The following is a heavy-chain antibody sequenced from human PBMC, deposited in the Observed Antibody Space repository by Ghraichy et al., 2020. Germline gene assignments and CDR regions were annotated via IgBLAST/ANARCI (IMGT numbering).Heavy chain of an antibody. CDR1: GFTFSSYA. D-gene: IGHD3-3*01. Sequence: GGSLRLSCAASGFTFSSYAMSWVRQAPGKGLEWVSAISGSGGSTYYADSVKGRFTISRDNSKNTLYLQMNSLRAEDTAVYYCAKDDVLRFLEWIESYAFDIWGQGTMVTVSS. CDR2: ISGSGGST. CDR3: AKDDVLRFLEWIESYAFDI. J-gene: IGHJ3*02. V-gene: IGHV3-23*01.